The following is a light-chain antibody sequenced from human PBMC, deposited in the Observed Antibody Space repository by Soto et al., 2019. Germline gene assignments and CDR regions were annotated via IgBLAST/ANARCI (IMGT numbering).Light chain of an antibody. J-gene: IGLJ2*01. Sequence: QSVLTQPASVSGSPGQSIPISCTGTSSDVGGYNYVSWYQQHPGKAPKLIIYAVSNRPSGVSHRFSGSKSGNTASLAISGLQAEDEAEYYCSSYTSSTSVAFGGGTQLTVL. CDR1: SSDVGGYNY. CDR2: AVS. CDR3: SSYTSSTSVA. V-gene: IGLV2-14*01.